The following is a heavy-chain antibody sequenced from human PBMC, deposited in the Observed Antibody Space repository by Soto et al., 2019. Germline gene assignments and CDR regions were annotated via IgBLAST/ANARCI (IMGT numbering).Heavy chain of an antibody. CDR2: INHSGST. CDR3: ARGPGIVVVAATHIDY. Sequence: SETLSLTCAVYGGSFSGYYWSWIRQPPGKGLEWIGEINHSGSTNYNPSLKSRVTISVDTSKNQFSLKLSSVTAADTAVYYCARGPGIVVVAATHIDYWGQGTLVTVSS. D-gene: IGHD2-15*01. CDR1: GGSFSGYY. V-gene: IGHV4-34*01. J-gene: IGHJ4*02.